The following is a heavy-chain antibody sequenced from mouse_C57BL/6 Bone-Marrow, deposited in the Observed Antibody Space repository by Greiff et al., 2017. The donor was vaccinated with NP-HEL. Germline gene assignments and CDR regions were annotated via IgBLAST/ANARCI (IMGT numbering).Heavy chain of an antibody. Sequence: QVQLQQSGPGLVQPSQSLSITCTVSGFSLTSYGVHWVRQSPGKGLEWLGVIWSGGSTDYNAAFISSLSISKDNSKSQDFFKMNSLQADDTAIYYCAGYCYDCYYYAMDYWGQGTSVTVSS. D-gene: IGHD2-12*01. CDR3: AGYCYDCYYYAMDY. CDR2: IWSGGST. CDR1: GFSLTSYG. J-gene: IGHJ4*01. V-gene: IGHV2-2*01.